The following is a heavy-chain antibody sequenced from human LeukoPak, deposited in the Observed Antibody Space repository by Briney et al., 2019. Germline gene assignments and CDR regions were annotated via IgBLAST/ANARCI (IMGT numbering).Heavy chain of an antibody. CDR2: IYYSGST. J-gene: IGHJ4*02. D-gene: IGHD3-22*01. V-gene: IGHV4-31*03. CDR3: ARAGYDSSGYSTYYFDY. Sequence: SETLSLTCTVSGGSISSGGYYWSWIRQHPGKGLEWIGYIYYSGSTYYNPSLKSRVTISIDTSKNQFSLKLSPVTAADTAVYYCARAGYDSSGYSTYYFDYWGQGTLVTVSS. CDR1: GGSISSGGYY.